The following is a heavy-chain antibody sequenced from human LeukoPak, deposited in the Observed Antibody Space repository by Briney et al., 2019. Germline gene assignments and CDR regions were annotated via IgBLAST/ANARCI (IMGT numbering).Heavy chain of an antibody. J-gene: IGHJ4*02. Sequence: GGSLRLSCAASGFTFSSFGMHWVRQAPGKGLEWVSGISGSGDNTYYADSVKGRFTISRDNSKNTLYVQVNSLGTEDTAAYYCAKGSYYDSSGSFYFDYWGQGTLVTVSS. D-gene: IGHD3-22*01. CDR3: AKGSYYDSSGSFYFDY. CDR2: ISGSGDNT. CDR1: GFTFSSFG. V-gene: IGHV3-23*01.